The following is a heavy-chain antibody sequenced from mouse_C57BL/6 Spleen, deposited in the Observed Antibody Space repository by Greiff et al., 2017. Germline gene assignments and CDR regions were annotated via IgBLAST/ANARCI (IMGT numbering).Heavy chain of an antibody. CDR2: INPSSGYT. D-gene: IGHD2-10*01. J-gene: IGHJ1*03. Sequence: QVQLQQSGAELARPGASVKMSCKASGYTFTSYTMHWVKQRPGQGLEWIGYINPSSGYTKYNQKFKDKDTLTADKSSSTAYMQLSSLTSEDSAVYYCARWTYYGNYDFDVWGTGTTVTVPS. V-gene: IGHV1-4*01. CDR1: GYTFTSYT. CDR3: ARWTYYGNYDFDV.